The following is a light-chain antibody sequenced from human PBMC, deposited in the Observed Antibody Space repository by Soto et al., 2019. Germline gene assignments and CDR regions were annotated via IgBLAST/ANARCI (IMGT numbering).Light chain of an antibody. Sequence: DIVMTQSPDSLAVSLGERATINCKSSQSVLSSSNNMNYLTWSQQMPGQPPRLLIYWASTRESGVPDRFSGSGSGTDFTLTISSLQAEDVAVYYCQQYYSAPYTFGQGTKLEIK. CDR2: WAS. V-gene: IGKV4-1*01. J-gene: IGKJ2*01. CDR1: QSVLSSSNNMNY. CDR3: QQYYSAPYT.